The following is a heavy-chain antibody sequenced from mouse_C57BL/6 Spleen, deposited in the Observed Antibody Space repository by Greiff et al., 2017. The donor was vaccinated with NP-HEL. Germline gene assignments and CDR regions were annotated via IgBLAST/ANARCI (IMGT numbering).Heavy chain of an antibody. J-gene: IGHJ2*01. Sequence: QVQLQQPGAELVMPGASVKLSCKASGYTFTSYWMHWVKQRPGQGLEWIGEIDPSDSYTNYNQKFKGKSTLTVDKSSSTAYMQLSRLTSEDSAVYYCTRMGGNSYFDYWGQGTTLTVSS. CDR1: GYTFTSYW. CDR2: IDPSDSYT. V-gene: IGHV1-69*01. CDR3: TRMGGNSYFDY. D-gene: IGHD2-1*01.